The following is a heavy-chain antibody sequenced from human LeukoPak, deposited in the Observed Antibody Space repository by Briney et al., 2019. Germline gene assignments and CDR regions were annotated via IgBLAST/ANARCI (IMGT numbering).Heavy chain of an antibody. CDR2: INHSGST. Sequence: SETLSLTCAVYGGSFSGYYWSWIRQPPGKGLEWIGEINHSGSTNYNPSLKSRVTISVDTSKNQFSLKLSSVTAEDTAVYYCARTANSRGYYGMDVWGQGTTVTVSS. D-gene: IGHD6-13*01. J-gene: IGHJ6*02. V-gene: IGHV4-34*01. CDR3: ARTANSRGYYGMDV. CDR1: GGSFSGYY.